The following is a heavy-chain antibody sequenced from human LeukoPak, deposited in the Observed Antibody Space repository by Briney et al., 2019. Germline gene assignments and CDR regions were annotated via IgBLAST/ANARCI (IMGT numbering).Heavy chain of an antibody. J-gene: IGHJ5*02. D-gene: IGHD3-22*01. V-gene: IGHV3-7*03. CDR1: GFTFSNYW. CDR3: AKVRISDYDSSGYYLDP. Sequence: GGSLRLSCVASGFTFSNYWMNWVRQAPGKGLEWVASIKPDGSEKYYVDSVKGRFAISRDNAKNSLYLQMNSLRAEDTAVYYCAKVRISDYDSSGYYLDPWGQGTLVTVSS. CDR2: IKPDGSEK.